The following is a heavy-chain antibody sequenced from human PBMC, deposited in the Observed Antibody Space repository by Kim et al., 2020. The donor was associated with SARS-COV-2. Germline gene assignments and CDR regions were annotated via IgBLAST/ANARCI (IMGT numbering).Heavy chain of an antibody. V-gene: IGHV1-69*04. CDR1: GGTFSSYA. Sequence: SVKVSCKASGGTFSSYAISWVRQAPGQGLEWMGRIIPILGIANYAQKFQGRVTITADKSTSTAYMELSSLRSDDTAVYYCARETRMVRGVIFNWFDPWGQGTLVTVSS. CDR3: ARETRMVRGVIFNWFDP. CDR2: IIPILGIA. J-gene: IGHJ5*02. D-gene: IGHD3-10*01.